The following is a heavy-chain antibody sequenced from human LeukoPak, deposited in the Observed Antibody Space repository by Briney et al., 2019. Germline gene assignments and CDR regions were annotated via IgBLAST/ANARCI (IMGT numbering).Heavy chain of an antibody. V-gene: IGHV1-69*13. CDR3: ARKARDDYYDSSGYFYY. J-gene: IGHJ4*02. CDR1: GGTFSSYA. Sequence: SVKVSCKASGGTFSSYAISWVRQAPGQGLEWMGGIIPIFGTANYAQKFQGRVTITADESTSTAYMELSSLRSEDTAVYYCARKARDDYYDSSGYFYYWGQGTLVTVSS. CDR2: IIPIFGTA. D-gene: IGHD3-22*01.